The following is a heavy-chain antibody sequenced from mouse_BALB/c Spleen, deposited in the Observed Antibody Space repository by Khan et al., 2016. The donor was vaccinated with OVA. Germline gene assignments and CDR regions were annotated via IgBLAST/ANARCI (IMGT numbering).Heavy chain of an antibody. J-gene: IGHJ4*01. CDR2: IWSDGIT. CDR1: GFSLTTYG. V-gene: IGHV2-6*02. Sequence: QVQLKESGPGLVAPSQSLSITCTVSGFSLTTYGVHWVRQPPGKGLEWLVVIWSDGITTYNSALKSRLTISKDNSKSQVFLKMNSLQTDDTAMYYCARGGFYAMDYWGQGTSVTVSS. CDR3: ARGGFYAMDY.